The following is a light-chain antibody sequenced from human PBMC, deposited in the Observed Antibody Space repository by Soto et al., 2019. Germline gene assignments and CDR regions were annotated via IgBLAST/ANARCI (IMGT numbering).Light chain of an antibody. J-gene: IGLJ1*01. CDR3: SAFTGTTYV. Sequence: QSALTQPASVSGSPGQSITISCTGTSSDVGGYNYVSWYQQHPGKGPKLIIYDVSNRPSGVSNRFSGSKSGNTASLTISGLQAEDEADYYCSAFTGTTYVFGTGTKVT. CDR2: DVS. V-gene: IGLV2-14*01. CDR1: SSDVGGYNY.